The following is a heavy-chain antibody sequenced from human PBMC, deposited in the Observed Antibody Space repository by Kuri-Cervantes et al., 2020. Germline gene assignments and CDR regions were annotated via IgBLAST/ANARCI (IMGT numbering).Heavy chain of an antibody. CDR2: ISGSGGST. CDR1: GFTFSSYW. D-gene: IGHD6-13*01. Sequence: GGSLRLSCAASGFTFSSYWMSWVRQAPGKGLEWVSAISGSGGSTYYADSVKGRFTISRDNSKNTLYLQMNSLRAEDTAVYYCTRPGSGGYSSSWQSAEYFQEWGQGTLVTVSS. J-gene: IGHJ1*01. CDR3: TRPGSGGYSSSWQSAEYFQE. V-gene: IGHV3-23*01.